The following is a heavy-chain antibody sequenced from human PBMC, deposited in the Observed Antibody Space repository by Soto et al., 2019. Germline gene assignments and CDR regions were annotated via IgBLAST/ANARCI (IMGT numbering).Heavy chain of an antibody. CDR3: ARGWFFFCGGGYLYLYSS. CDR1: GGSISSYY. CDR2: IYYSGST. D-gene: IGHD2-21*01. Sequence: PSETLSLTCTVSGGSISSYYWSWIRQPPGKGLEWIGYIYYSGSTNYNPSLKSRVTISVEKSKNQFSLNLTSVTAADTAVYYCARGWFFFCGGGYLYLYSSRGRGPLVPVSS. V-gene: IGHV4-59*12. J-gene: IGHJ4*02.